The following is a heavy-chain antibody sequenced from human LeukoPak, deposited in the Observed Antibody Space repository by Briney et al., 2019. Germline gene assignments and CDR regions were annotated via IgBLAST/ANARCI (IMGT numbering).Heavy chain of an antibody. CDR1: GYSISSGYY. D-gene: IGHD7-27*01. Sequence: SETLSLTCTVSGYSISSGYYWGWIRQPPGKGLEWIGSIYHSGSTYYNPSLKSRVTISVDTSKNQFSLKLSSVTAADTAVYYCARESNWGSWDYCYYMDVWGKGTTVTVSS. CDR3: ARESNWGSWDYCYYMDV. CDR2: IYHSGST. J-gene: IGHJ6*03. V-gene: IGHV4-38-2*02.